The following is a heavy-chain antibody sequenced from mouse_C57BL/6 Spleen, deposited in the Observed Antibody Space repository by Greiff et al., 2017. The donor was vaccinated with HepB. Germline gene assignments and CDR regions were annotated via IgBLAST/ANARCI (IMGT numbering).Heavy chain of an antibody. CDR1: GYAFSSSW. D-gene: IGHD1-1*01. V-gene: IGHV1-82*01. J-gene: IGHJ2*01. CDR2: IYPGDGDT. CDR3: AKGGSYGSSLDY. Sequence: QVQLQQSGPELVKPGASVKISCKASGYAFSSSWMNWVKQRPGKGLEWIGRIYPGDGDTNYNGKLKGKATLTADKSSSTAYMQLSSLTSEDSAVYFCAKGGSYGSSLDYWGQGTTLTVSS.